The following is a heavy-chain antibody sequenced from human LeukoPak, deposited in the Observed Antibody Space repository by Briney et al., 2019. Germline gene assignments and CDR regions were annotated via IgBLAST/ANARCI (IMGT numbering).Heavy chain of an antibody. CDR3: AKDRIHGSGSHSTFDY. D-gene: IGHD3-10*01. J-gene: IGHJ4*02. CDR2: INWNGGST. CDR1: GFTFDDYG. Sequence: GGSLRLSCAASGFTFDDYGMSWVRQAPGKGLEWVSGINWNGGSTGYADSVKGRFTISRDNAKNSLYLQMNSLRAEDTALYYCAKDRIHGSGSHSTFDYWGQGTLVTVSS. V-gene: IGHV3-20*04.